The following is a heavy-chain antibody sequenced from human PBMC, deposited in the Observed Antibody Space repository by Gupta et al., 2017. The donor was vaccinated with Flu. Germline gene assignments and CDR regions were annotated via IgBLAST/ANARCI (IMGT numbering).Heavy chain of an antibody. CDR1: YT. D-gene: IGHD3-10*01. Sequence: YTMNWVRQAPGKGLEWVSSISSGNSFLYYADSVRGRFTISRDNAKNSVFLQMDSLRPEDTAVYYCARGAYFYGSGSYYTVDYWGQGTLVTVSS. CDR2: ISSGNSFL. V-gene: IGHV3-21*01. CDR3: ARGAYFYGSGSYYTVDY. J-gene: IGHJ4*02.